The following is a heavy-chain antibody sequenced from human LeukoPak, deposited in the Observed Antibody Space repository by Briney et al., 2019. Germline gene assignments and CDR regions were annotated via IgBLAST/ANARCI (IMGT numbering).Heavy chain of an antibody. CDR1: GFTFSSNA. CDR3: AKGLGSGWYLFEY. D-gene: IGHD6-19*01. CDR2: ISSGGGST. Sequence: PGGSLRLSCAGSGFTFSSNAMSWVRQAPGKGLEWVSAISSGGGSTYYADSVKGRFTISRDDSKNTLYVQMNSLRAEDTAVYYCAKGLGSGWYLFEYWGQGTLVTVSS. V-gene: IGHV3-23*01. J-gene: IGHJ4*02.